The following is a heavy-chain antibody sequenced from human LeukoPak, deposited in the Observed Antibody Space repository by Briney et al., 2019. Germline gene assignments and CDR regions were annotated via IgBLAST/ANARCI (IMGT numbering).Heavy chain of an antibody. D-gene: IGHD2-8*01. V-gene: IGHV3-30*18. CDR2: ISYDGSNK. Sequence: PGGSLRLSCAASGFTFSSYGMHWVRQAPRKGLEWVAVISYDGSNKYYADSVKGRFTISRDNSKNTLYLQMNSLRAEDTAVYYCAKGPPINGAMGVRWDYYFDYWGQGTLVTVSS. CDR1: GFTFSSYG. J-gene: IGHJ4*02. CDR3: AKGPPINGAMGVRWDYYFDY.